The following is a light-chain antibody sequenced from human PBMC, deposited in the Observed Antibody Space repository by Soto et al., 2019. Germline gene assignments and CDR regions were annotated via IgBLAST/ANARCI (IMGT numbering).Light chain of an antibody. CDR1: SSNIGAGYG. J-gene: IGLJ2*01. V-gene: IGLV1-40*01. Sequence: QSVLTQPPSVSGAPGQRVTISCTGSSSNIGAGYGVHWYQRLPGAAPKLLIYGNKNRPSGVPDRFSGSKSGTSASLVITDLQTEDEADSYCQSYDTRLSGPVVFGGGTKLTVL. CDR2: GNK. CDR3: QSYDTRLSGPVV.